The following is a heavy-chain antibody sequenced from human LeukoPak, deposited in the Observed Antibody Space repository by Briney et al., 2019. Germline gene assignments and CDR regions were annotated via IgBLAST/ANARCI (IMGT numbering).Heavy chain of an antibody. V-gene: IGHV4-4*07. D-gene: IGHD2-2*01. CDR1: GGSISSYY. CDR2: IYTSGST. CDR3: ARYSSTVAFDI. J-gene: IGHJ3*02. Sequence: PSETLSLTCTVSGGSISSYYWSWIRQPAGKGLEWIGHIYTSGSTTYNPSLKSRVTMSIDTSKNQFSLKLSSVTAADTALYYCARYSSTVAFDIWGQGTMVTVSS.